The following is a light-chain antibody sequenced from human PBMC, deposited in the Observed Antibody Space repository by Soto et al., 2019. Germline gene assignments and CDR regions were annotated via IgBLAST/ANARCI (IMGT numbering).Light chain of an antibody. CDR1: QSISNY. CDR2: AAS. J-gene: IGKJ3*01. CDR3: QQSYSSLVT. Sequence: DIQMTQSPSSLSASVGDRVTLTCRASQSISNYLNWYQQKPGKAPKLLIYAASSLQSGVPSRFSGSGSGTDFTLTISSLQPEDFATYYCQQSYSSLVTFGPGTKVEIK. V-gene: IGKV1-39*01.